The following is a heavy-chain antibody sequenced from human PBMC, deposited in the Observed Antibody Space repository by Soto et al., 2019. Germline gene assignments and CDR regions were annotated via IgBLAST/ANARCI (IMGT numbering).Heavy chain of an antibody. V-gene: IGHV1-46*03. CDR1: GYTFTTYG. D-gene: IGHD6-19*01. CDR3: AKAIAVAGCFDY. Sequence: ASVKVSCKASGYTFTTYGMHWVRQAPGQGLEWMGIINPSGGSTSYAQKFQGRVTMTRDTSTSTVYMELSSLRSEDTAVYYCAKAIAVAGCFDYWGQETLVTVSS. CDR2: INPSGGST. J-gene: IGHJ4*02.